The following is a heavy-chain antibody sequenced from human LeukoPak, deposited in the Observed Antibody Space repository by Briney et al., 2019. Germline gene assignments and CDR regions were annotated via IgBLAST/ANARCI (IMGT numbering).Heavy chain of an antibody. CDR2: IYYSGST. CDR3: ARAPRYYGSGSYYGMDV. D-gene: IGHD3-10*01. V-gene: IGHV4-39*07. J-gene: IGHJ6*02. Sequence: ASETLSLTCTVSGGSISSSSYYWGWIRQPPGKGLEWIGSIYYSGSTNYNPSLKSRVTISVDTSKNQFSLKLSSVTAADTAVYYCARAPRYYGSGSYYGMDVWGQGTTVTVSS. CDR1: GGSISSSSYY.